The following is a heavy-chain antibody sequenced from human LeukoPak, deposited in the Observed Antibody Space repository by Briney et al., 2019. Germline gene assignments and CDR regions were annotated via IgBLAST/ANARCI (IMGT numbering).Heavy chain of an antibody. CDR3: ARTVPYYDFWSGYYP. V-gene: IGHV4-61*02. CDR1: GGSISSGSYY. D-gene: IGHD3-3*01. J-gene: IGHJ4*02. CDR2: IYTGGST. Sequence: SETLSLTCTVSGGSISSGSYYWSWIRQPAGKGLEWIGRIYTGGSTNYNPSLKSRVTVSVDTSKNQFSLKLSSVTAADTAVFYCARTVPYYDFWSGYYPWGQGTLVTVSS.